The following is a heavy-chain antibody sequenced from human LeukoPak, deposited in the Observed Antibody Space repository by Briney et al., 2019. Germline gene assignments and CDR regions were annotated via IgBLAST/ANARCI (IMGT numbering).Heavy chain of an antibody. D-gene: IGHD3-10*01. CDR2: INEDGSSE. Sequence: GGSLRLSCAASGFIFSDYWMNWVRQVQGKGLEWVANINEDGSSEDYVDSVRGRFTITRDNARNSLYLHMNSLRAEDTALYYCATRESSMARSHWGQGTLVTVSS. CDR1: GFIFSDYW. J-gene: IGHJ4*02. CDR3: ATRESSMARSH. V-gene: IGHV3-7*01.